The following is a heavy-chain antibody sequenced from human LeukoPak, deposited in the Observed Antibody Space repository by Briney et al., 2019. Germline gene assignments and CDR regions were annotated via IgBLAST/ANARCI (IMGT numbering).Heavy chain of an antibody. J-gene: IGHJ3*02. Sequence: GGSLRLSCAASGFIFRNYWMSWVRQAPGKGLEWVANIKEDGSEKYYVDSVKGRFTISRDNAKNSLYLQMNSLRAEDTAVYYCARNAYDMWGQGTMVTVSS. V-gene: IGHV3-7*01. CDR3: ARNAYDM. CDR2: IKEDGSEK. CDR1: GFIFRNYW.